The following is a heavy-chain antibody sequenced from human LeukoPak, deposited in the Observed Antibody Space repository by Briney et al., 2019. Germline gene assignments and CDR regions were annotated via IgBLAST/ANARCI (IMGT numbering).Heavy chain of an antibody. Sequence: SETLSLTCTVSGYSISSGYYWGWIRQPPGKGLEWIGSIYHSGSTYYNPSLKSRVTISVDTSKNQFSLKLSSVTAADTAVYYCARSNLQLWYYFDYWGQGTLVTVSS. D-gene: IGHD5-18*01. CDR3: ARSNLQLWYYFDY. CDR1: GYSISSGYY. CDR2: IYHSGST. V-gene: IGHV4-38-2*02. J-gene: IGHJ4*02.